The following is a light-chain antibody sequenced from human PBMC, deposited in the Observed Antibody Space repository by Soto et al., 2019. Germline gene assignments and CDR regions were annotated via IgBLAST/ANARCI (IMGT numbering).Light chain of an antibody. Sequence: EMVLTQSPATLSLSPEERATLSCRASQSVSSYLAWYQQKPGQAPRLLIYDASNRATGIPARFSGSGSGTDFTLTISSLEPEDFEVYYCQQRGNWPFTFGGGTKVEIK. CDR3: QQRGNWPFT. V-gene: IGKV3-11*01. CDR2: DAS. J-gene: IGKJ4*01. CDR1: QSVSSY.